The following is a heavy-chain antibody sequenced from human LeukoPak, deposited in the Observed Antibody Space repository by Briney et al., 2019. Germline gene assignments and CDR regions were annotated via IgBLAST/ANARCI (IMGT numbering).Heavy chain of an antibody. CDR3: TRDSGTYNWFHP. CDR2: IDKKDRGYATAT. V-gene: IGHV3-73*01. D-gene: IGHD1-26*01. CDR1: GFTFCGSA. J-gene: IGHJ5*02. Sequence: TGGSLRHSCAASGFTFCGSAKHWVRQSSGKGLEWVGQIDKKDRGYATATAYAASVKGRFTISRDDSINTAYLQMKSLKTEDTALYFCTRDSGTYNWFHPWGEGTLVTVSS.